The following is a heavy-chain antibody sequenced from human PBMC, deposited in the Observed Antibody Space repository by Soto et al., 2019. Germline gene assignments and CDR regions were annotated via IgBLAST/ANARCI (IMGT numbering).Heavy chain of an antibody. Sequence: EVPLLESGGGLVQPGGSLRLSCAASGFTFSTSPMNWVRQPPGKGLEWVSAISASGGDTYYADSVKGRFTISRDNSENTLYLQMNSLRAEDTAVYSCASGWTGNYWGQGTLVTVAS. V-gene: IGHV3-23*01. CDR2: ISASGGDT. D-gene: IGHD6-19*01. CDR3: ASGWTGNY. J-gene: IGHJ4*02. CDR1: GFTFSTSP.